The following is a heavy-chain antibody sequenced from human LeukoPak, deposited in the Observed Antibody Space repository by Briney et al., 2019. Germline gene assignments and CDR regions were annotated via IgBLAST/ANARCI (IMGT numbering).Heavy chain of an antibody. V-gene: IGHV1-46*01. CDR1: RYSFTSYY. D-gene: IGHD3-16*01. Sequence: ASVEVSCKASRYSFTSYYMHWVRQAPGQGLEWMGVINPSGSSAAYAQKFQGRLTMTRDMFTSTDYMELTSLTSDDTAVYYCARGRTELWGRYYYMDVWGKGTTVTVSS. CDR2: INPSGSSA. CDR3: ARGRTELWGRYYYMDV. J-gene: IGHJ6*03.